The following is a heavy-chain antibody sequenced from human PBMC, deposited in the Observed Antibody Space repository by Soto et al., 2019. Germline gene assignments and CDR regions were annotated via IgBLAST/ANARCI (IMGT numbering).Heavy chain of an antibody. V-gene: IGHV4-31*03. Sequence: QVQLQESGLGLVKPSQTLSLTCTVSGGSISSGGYYWSWIRQHPGKGLEWIGYIYYSVRTYYNTSLKTRVTRSVDTSKNQFSLKQSSVTAADTAVYYCARDRDSNFHSFDYWGQGTLVTVSS. J-gene: IGHJ4*02. CDR3: ARDRDSNFHSFDY. CDR2: IYYSVRT. CDR1: GGSISSGGYY. D-gene: IGHD4-4*01.